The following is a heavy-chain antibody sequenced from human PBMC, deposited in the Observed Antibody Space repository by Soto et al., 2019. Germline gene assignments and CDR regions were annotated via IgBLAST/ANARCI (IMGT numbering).Heavy chain of an antibody. Sequence: GGSLRLSCAASGFTFSSYAMSWVRQAPGKGLEWVSAISGSGGSTYYADSVKGRFTISRDNSKNTLYLQMNSLRAEDTAVYYCAKDWRGPSGYVRYGMDVWGQGTTVTVSS. CDR1: GFTFSSYA. D-gene: IGHD3-3*01. CDR2: ISGSGGST. V-gene: IGHV3-23*01. CDR3: AKDWRGPSGYVRYGMDV. J-gene: IGHJ6*02.